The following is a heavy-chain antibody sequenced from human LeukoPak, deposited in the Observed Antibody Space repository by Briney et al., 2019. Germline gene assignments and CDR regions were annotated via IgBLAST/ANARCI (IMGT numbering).Heavy chain of an antibody. D-gene: IGHD3-10*01. V-gene: IGHV3-7*01. J-gene: IGHJ4*02. CDR3: ARDQAYYGSGSYYGGEFDY. CDR2: IKQDGSEK. Sequence: GGSLRLSCAASGFTFSSYWMSWVRQAPGKGLEWVANIKQDGSEKYYVDSVKGRFTISRDNAKNSLYLQMNSLRAEDTAVYYCARDQAYYGSGSYYGGEFDYWGQGTLVTVSS. CDR1: GFTFSSYW.